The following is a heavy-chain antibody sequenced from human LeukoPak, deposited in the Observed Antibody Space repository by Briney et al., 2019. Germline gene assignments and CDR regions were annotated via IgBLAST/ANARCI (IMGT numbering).Heavy chain of an antibody. CDR2: IYYSGST. CDR1: AGSISSSSYY. D-gene: IGHD2-2*01. V-gene: IGHV4-39*02. J-gene: IGHJ5*02. Sequence: SETLSLTCTVSAGSISSSSYYWGWIRQPPGKGLEWIGSIYYSGSTYYNPSLRSRVAISVDTSKNQFSLKLSSVTAADTAVYYCARDSSTSVNWFDPWGQGTLVTVSS. CDR3: ARDSSTSVNWFDP.